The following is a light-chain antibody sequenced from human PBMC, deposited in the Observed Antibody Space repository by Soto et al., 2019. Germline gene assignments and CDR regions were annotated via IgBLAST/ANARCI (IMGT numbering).Light chain of an antibody. Sequence: QSALAQPASVSGSPGQSITISCPGTRSDVGDYKYVSWYQQHPGKAPKLMIYEVSNRPSGVSNRFSGSKSGNTASLTISGLQAEDEADYYCSSYTRSSTLYVFGTGTKVTVL. CDR2: EVS. CDR3: SSYTRSSTLYV. CDR1: RSDVGDYKY. J-gene: IGLJ1*01. V-gene: IGLV2-14*01.